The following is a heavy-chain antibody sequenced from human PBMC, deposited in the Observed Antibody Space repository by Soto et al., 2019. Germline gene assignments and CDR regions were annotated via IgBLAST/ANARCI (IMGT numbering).Heavy chain of an antibody. J-gene: IGHJ6*02. CDR2: ISGSGDRT. Sequence: GGSLRLSCAASGFTFSSYAMSWVRQAPGKGLEWVSAISGSGDRTYYADSVKGRFAISRDNPKNTLYLQLRSLRADDTALYYCAKVEGPMTLSYLHGMDVWGQGTTVTVSS. CDR1: GFTFSSYA. CDR3: AKVEGPMTLSYLHGMDV. V-gene: IGHV3-23*01. D-gene: IGHD3-22*01.